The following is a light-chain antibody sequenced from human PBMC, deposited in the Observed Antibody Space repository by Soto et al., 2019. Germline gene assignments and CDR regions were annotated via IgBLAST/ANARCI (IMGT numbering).Light chain of an antibody. CDR3: QQYGNSPRYT. V-gene: IGKV3-20*01. J-gene: IGKJ2*01. CDR2: GAS. Sequence: EVVLTQSPGTLALSPGERATLSCRASQSVSSSYLAWYQQKPGQAPRLLIYGASSRATGIPDRFSGSGSGTDFTLTISRLEAEDFAVYDCQQYGNSPRYTFGQGTKLEIK. CDR1: QSVSSSY.